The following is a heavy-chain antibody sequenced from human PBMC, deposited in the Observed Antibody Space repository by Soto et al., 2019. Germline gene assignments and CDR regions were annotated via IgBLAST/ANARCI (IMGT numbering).Heavy chain of an antibody. J-gene: IGHJ4*02. Sequence: QVQLVQSGAEVKKPGASVKVSCKASGYTFTSYAMHWVRQAPGQRLEWMGWINAGNGNTKYSQKFQGRVTITRDTSASTAYMELSSLRSEDTAVYYWARGGGSSEKGGWNYWGQGTLVTVSS. CDR3: ARGGGSSEKGGWNY. CDR2: INAGNGNT. D-gene: IGHD6-6*01. V-gene: IGHV1-3*01. CDR1: GYTFTSYA.